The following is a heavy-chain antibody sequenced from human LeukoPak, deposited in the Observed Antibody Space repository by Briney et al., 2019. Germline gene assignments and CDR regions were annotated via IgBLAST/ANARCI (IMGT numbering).Heavy chain of an antibody. Sequence: XGGSFXGYYWSWVRQPPGKGLEWVGEINHSGSTNYNPSLKSRVTISVDTSKNQFSLKLSSVTAADTAVYYCARGLLERRDYYYYGMDVWGKGTTVTVSS. CDR2: INHSGST. V-gene: IGHV4-34*01. D-gene: IGHD1-1*01. J-gene: IGHJ6*04. CDR1: GGSFXGYY. CDR3: ARGLLERRDYYYYGMDV.